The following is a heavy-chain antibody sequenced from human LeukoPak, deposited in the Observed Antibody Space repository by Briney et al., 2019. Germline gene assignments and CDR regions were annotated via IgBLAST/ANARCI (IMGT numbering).Heavy chain of an antibody. CDR1: GFTFSNYG. J-gene: IGHJ4*02. V-gene: IGHV3-30*18. CDR3: AKVHLPIVPIAAAGIHFDY. D-gene: IGHD6-13*01. Sequence: GGSLRLSCAASGFTFSNYGMHWVRQAPGKGLEWVAVISYDGRDKYYADSMKGRFTISRDNSKNTLYLQMNSLRAEDTAVYYCAKVHLPIVPIAAAGIHFDYWGQGTLVTVSS. CDR2: ISYDGRDK.